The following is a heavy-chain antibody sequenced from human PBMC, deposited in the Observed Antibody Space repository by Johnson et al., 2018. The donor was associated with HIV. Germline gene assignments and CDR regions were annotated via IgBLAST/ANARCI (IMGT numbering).Heavy chain of an antibody. D-gene: IGHD3-10*01. Sequence: MMLVESGGGLVQPGGSLRLSCAASGFSFDSHAINWVRQAPGKGLQWVSAISYSGSSTYYADSVKGRFTISRDNSRSTVYLHMINLRADDTALYYWARVMVQGDAFDIWGQGTMVTVSS. CDR2: ISYSGSST. CDR1: GFSFDSHA. CDR3: ARVMVQGDAFDI. V-gene: IGHV3-23*04. J-gene: IGHJ3*02.